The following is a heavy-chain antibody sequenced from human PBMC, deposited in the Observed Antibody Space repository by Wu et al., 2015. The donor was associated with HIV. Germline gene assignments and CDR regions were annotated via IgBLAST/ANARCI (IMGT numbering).Heavy chain of an antibody. V-gene: IGHV4-4*07. CDR1: GVSTRSHY. D-gene: IGHD5-12*01. Sequence: QVQLQESGPRLVKPSETLSLTSSVSGVSTRSHYWSWIRQSAGKGLEWIGEINDNGNTNYNPSLKSRVAMSVDTSKNQFSLKLTSVTAADTAVYYCARGPRLTYSQMNWLDPWGQGTLVTVSS. J-gene: IGHJ5*02. CDR3: ARGPRLTYSQMNWLDP. CDR2: INDNGNT.